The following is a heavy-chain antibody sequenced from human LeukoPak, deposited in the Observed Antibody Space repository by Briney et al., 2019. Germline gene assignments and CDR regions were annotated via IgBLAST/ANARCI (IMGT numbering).Heavy chain of an antibody. J-gene: IGHJ4*02. CDR1: GFTFSSYW. Sequence: GGSLRLSCAASGFTFSSYWMSWVRQAPGKGLEWVANTKQDGSEKYYVDSVKGRFTISRDNAKNSLYLQMNSLRAEDTAVYYCARHPFVVVVAATGPGDYWGQGTLVTVSS. CDR2: TKQDGSEK. D-gene: IGHD2-15*01. CDR3: ARHPFVVVVAATGPGDY. V-gene: IGHV3-7*03.